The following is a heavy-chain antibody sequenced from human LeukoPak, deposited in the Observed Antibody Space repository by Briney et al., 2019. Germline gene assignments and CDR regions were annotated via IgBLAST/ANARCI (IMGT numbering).Heavy chain of an antibody. V-gene: IGHV1-69*13. Sequence: ASVKVSCKASGGTFSSYAISWVRQAPGQGLEWTGGIIPIFGTANYAQKFQGRVTITADESTSTAYMELSSLRSEDTAVYYCARGYYGSGSYSLYYYGMDVWGQGTTVTVSS. CDR1: GGTFSSYA. CDR2: IIPIFGTA. CDR3: ARGYYGSGSYSLYYYGMDV. J-gene: IGHJ6*02. D-gene: IGHD3-10*01.